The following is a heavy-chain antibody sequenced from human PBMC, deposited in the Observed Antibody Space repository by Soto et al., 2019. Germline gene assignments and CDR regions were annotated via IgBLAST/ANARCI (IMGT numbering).Heavy chain of an antibody. CDR1: GGSISSGGYY. D-gene: IGHD6-6*01. V-gene: IGHV4-31*03. CDR2: IYYSGST. J-gene: IGHJ5*02. Sequence: QVQLQESGPGLVKPSQTLSLTCTVSGGSISSGGYYWSWIRQHPGKGLAWIGYIYYSGSTYYNPSLKSRVTISVDPSKTQFSRKLSSVTAADTAVYYCAREGPYSSSSFGWFDPWGQGTLVAVSS. CDR3: AREGPYSSSSFGWFDP.